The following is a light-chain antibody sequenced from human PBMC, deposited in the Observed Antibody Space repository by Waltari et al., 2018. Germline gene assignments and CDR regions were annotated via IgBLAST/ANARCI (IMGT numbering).Light chain of an antibody. Sequence: DIVMTQSPDSLAVSLGERATINCKSSQNVLYSSNNKNYLAWYQQKPGQPPKRLIYWASTRESGVPDRFSGSGSGTDFTLTISSLQAEDVAVYYCQQYYITPPTFGQVTKVEIK. CDR1: QNVLYSSNNKNY. J-gene: IGKJ1*01. V-gene: IGKV4-1*01. CDR2: WAS. CDR3: QQYYITPPT.